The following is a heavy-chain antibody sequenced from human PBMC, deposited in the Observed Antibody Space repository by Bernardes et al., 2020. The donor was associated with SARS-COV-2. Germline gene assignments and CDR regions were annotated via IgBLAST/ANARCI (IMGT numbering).Heavy chain of an antibody. V-gene: IGHV4-59*12. Sequence: SETLSLTCTVSGGSISSYYWSWIRQPPGKGLEWIGYIYYSGSTNYNPSLKSRVSISLDTSKNQFSLKLSSVTAADTAVYFCARGRGGSPAFFDSWGQGILVTVSS. CDR1: GGSISSYY. CDR2: IYYSGST. J-gene: IGHJ4*02. D-gene: IGHD1-26*01. CDR3: ARGRGGSPAFFDS.